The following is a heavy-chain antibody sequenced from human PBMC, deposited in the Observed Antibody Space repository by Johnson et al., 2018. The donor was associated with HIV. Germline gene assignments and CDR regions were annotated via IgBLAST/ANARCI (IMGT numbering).Heavy chain of an antibody. CDR2: IGTAGDT. Sequence: VHLVESGGGLVQPGGSLRLSCAASGFTFSSYDMHWVRQTTGKGLESVSGIGTAGDTYYPGSVKGRFTISRENAKNSLYLQMNSLRAEDTAVYYCAKEGRYVEGAFDIWGQGTMVTVSS. J-gene: IGHJ3*02. CDR3: AKEGRYVEGAFDI. V-gene: IGHV3-13*01. CDR1: GFTFSSYD. D-gene: IGHD5-12*01.